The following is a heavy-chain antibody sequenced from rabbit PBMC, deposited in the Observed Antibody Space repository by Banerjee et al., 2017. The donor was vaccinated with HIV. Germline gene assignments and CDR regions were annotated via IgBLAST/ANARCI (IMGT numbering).Heavy chain of an antibody. CDR3: ARSVSGSGYWDL. CDR2: IVTGTGST. CDR1: GLDFSSSYY. D-gene: IGHD1-1*01. V-gene: IGHV1S40*01. Sequence: QSLEESGGDLVKPGASLTLTCKASGLDFSSSYYMCWVRQAPGKGLEWIGDIVTGTGSTYYASWAKGRFTISKTSSTTVTLQMTSLTAADTATYFCARSVSGSGYWDLWGQGTLVTVS. J-gene: IGHJ4*01.